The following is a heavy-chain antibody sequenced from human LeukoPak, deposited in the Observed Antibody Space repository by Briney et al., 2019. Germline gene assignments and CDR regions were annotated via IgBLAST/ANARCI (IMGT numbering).Heavy chain of an antibody. Sequence: ASVNVSCKASGYTFTSYGISWVRQAPGQGLEWMGWISGYNGNTNYAQNLQGRVTMTTDTSTSTVYMELRSVRSDDTTVYYCARDRQSCSSSSCLVDSWGQGTLVTVSS. V-gene: IGHV1-18*01. J-gene: IGHJ4*02. CDR2: ISGYNGNT. D-gene: IGHD2-2*01. CDR1: GYTFTSYG. CDR3: ARDRQSCSSSSCLVDS.